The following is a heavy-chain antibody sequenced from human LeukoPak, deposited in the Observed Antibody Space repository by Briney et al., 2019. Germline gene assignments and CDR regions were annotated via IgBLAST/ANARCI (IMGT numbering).Heavy chain of an antibody. CDR2: ISAYNGNT. V-gene: IGHV1-18*01. CDR1: GYTSTSHD. CDR3: AREGGSRTTGY. D-gene: IGHD1-7*01. Sequence: LWASVKVSCKASGYTSTSHDINWVRQATGQGLEWMGWISAYNGNTNYAQKLQGRVTMTTDTSTSTAYMELRSLRSDDTAVYYCAREGGSRTTGYWGQGTLVTVSS. J-gene: IGHJ4*02.